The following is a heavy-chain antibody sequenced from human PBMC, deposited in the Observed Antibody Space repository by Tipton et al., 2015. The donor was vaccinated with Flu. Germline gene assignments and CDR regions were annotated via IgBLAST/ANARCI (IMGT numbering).Heavy chain of an antibody. Sequence: TLSLTCTVSGGSISSYYWSWIRQPPGKGLEWIGYIYYSGSTNYNPSLKSRVTISVDTSKNQFSLKLSSVTAADTAVYYCARDDPEGGGYLDYWGQGTLVTVSS. J-gene: IGHJ4*02. D-gene: IGHD3-16*01. V-gene: IGHV4-59*01. CDR3: ARDDPEGGGYLDY. CDR1: GGSISSYY. CDR2: IYYSGST.